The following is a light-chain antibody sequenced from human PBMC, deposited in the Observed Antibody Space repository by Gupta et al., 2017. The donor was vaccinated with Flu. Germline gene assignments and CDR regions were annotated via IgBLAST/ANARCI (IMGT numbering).Light chain of an antibody. CDR3: SSVTKRTTVI. CDR1: SSDVGFYDH. CDR2: EVS. V-gene: IGLV2-14*01. J-gene: IGLJ2*01. Sequence: SITISSTGTSSDVGFYDHVSCYQQPPGKAPKLVFYEVSERPAGVSGRFSGSKSGNTASLTIAGLQAEDGADYYCSSVTKRTTVIFGGGTKVAVL.